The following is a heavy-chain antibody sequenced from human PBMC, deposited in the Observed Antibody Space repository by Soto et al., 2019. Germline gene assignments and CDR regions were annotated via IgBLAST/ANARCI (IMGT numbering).Heavy chain of an antibody. CDR3: ARHRGMATSFAS. V-gene: IGHV4-39*01. CDR1: GGSMNSSPYY. CDR2: IYYSGTT. J-gene: IGHJ4*02. Sequence: PSETLSLTCTVSGGSMNSSPYYWGWIRQPPGKGLEWIGTIYYSGTTYHNPSLKSRVTVSVDRSRNQFSLKLTSVTAADTAIYYCARHRGMATSFASWGQGTLVTVSS.